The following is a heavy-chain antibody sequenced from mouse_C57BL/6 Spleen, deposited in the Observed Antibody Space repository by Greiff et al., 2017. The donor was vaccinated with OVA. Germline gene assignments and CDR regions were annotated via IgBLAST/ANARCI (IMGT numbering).Heavy chain of an antibody. D-gene: IGHD1-1*01. CDR1: GYTFTSYW. V-gene: IGHV1-64*01. J-gene: IGHJ4*01. CDR3: AAITTGVGNYYAMAY. Sequence: QVQLQQPGAELVKPGASVKLSCKASGYTFTSYWMHWVKQRPGQGLEWIGMIHPNSGSTNYNEKFKSKATLTVDTSSSTAYMQLSSLTSEDSAVYDCAAITTGVGNYYAMAYWGQGTPVTVSA. CDR2: IHPNSGST.